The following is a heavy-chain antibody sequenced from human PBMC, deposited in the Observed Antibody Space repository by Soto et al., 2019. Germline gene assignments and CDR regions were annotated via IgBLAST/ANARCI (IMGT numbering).Heavy chain of an antibody. CDR1: GYTFTSYC. D-gene: IGHD3-10*01. CDR3: ARDSITMVRAVTDDSYYYGMDV. V-gene: IGHV1-18*01. J-gene: IGHJ6*02. Sequence: ASVNVSFKSSGYTFTSYCISWVRQAPGQGLECMGWISAYNGNTNYAQKLQGRVTMTADTSTSTAYMELRSLRSDDTAVYYCARDSITMVRAVTDDSYYYGMDVCGQGTTVTVSS. CDR2: ISAYNGNT.